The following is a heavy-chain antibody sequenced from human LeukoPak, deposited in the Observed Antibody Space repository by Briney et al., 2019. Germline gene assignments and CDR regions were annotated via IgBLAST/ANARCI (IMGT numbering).Heavy chain of an antibody. D-gene: IGHD2-15*01. CDR1: GFTFSDYY. Sequence: GGSLRLSCTASGFTFSDYYMSWIRQAQGKGLEWVSFIRSSGSTIYYADSMKGRFSISRDNAKNSVYLQMNSLRAEDTAVYYCARGLGYCSGGSCPRRAFDIWGQGTVVTVSS. CDR3: ARGLGYCSGGSCPRRAFDI. J-gene: IGHJ3*02. V-gene: IGHV3-11*01. CDR2: IRSSGSTI.